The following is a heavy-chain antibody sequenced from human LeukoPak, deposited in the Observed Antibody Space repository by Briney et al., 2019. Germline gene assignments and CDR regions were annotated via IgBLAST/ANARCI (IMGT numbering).Heavy chain of an antibody. Sequence: GASVTVSCKSSGYTFTGYYMHWVRQAPGQGLERMGWVNPNSGGTNYAQKFQGRVTMTRDTSISTAYMELSRLRSDDTAVYYCARSYYDFWSGYSSRVLDYWGQGTLVAVSS. V-gene: IGHV1-2*02. CDR1: GYTFTGYY. D-gene: IGHD3-3*01. J-gene: IGHJ4*02. CDR2: VNPNSGGT. CDR3: ARSYYDFWSGYSSRVLDY.